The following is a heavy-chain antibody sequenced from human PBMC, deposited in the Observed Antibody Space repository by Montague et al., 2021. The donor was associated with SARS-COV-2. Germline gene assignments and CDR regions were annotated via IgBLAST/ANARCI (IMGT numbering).Heavy chain of an antibody. CDR3: ATESLGYCSSTSCYGPHYGMDV. D-gene: IGHD2-2*01. CDR2: IYYSGST. Sequence: TLSLTCTVSGGSISSGGYYWSWIRQHPGKGLEWIGYIYYSGSTYYNPSLKSRVTISVDTSKNQFSLKLSSVTAADTAVYYRATESLGYCSSTSCYGPHYGMDVWGQGTTVTVSS. V-gene: IGHV4-31*03. J-gene: IGHJ6*02. CDR1: GGSISSGGYY.